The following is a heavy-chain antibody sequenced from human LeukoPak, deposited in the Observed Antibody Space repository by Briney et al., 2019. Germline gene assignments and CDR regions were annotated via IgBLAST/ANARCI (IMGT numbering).Heavy chain of an antibody. CDR1: GFTFSSYE. D-gene: IGHD4-23*01. CDR3: AKDMGYGGNSGLEAFDI. J-gene: IGHJ3*02. CDR2: ISWDGGST. V-gene: IGHV3-43D*03. Sequence: GGSLRLSCAASGFTFSSYEMNWVRQAPGKGLEWVSLISWDGGSTYYADSVKGRFTISRDNSKNSLYLQMNSLRAEDTALYYCAKDMGYGGNSGLEAFDIWGQGTMVTVSS.